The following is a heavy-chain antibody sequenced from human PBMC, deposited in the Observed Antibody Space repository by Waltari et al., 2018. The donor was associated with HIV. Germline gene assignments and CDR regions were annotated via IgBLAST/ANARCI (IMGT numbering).Heavy chain of an antibody. D-gene: IGHD3-22*01. CDR2: IKSRTNGGTT. CDR1: GFTFSNAC. J-gene: IGHJ4*02. CDR3: TTDPINMMGVGYYFDR. V-gene: IGHV3-15*01. Sequence: EVQLVESGGGLVKPGGSLRVSCAASGFTFSNACMNWVRQAPGKGLEWVGRIKSRTNGGTTDYAAPVKGRFTISRDDSKNTLYLQMNSLKTEDTAVYYCTTDPINMMGVGYYFDRWGQGTLVTVSS.